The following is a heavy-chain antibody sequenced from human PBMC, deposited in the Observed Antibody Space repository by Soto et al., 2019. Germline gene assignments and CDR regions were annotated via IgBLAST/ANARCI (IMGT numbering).Heavy chain of an antibody. CDR1: GYTFTSYG. CDR3: VRCLELFSSGYSFGSPVYFDY. J-gene: IGHJ4*02. V-gene: IGHV1-18*01. D-gene: IGHD3-3*01. CDR2: ISAYNSNT. Sequence: GASVKVSCKASGYTFTSYGISWVRQAPGQGLEWMGWISAYNSNTNYAQKHQGRVTMTTDTSTSTAYMELRSLRSDDTAVYYCVRCLELFSSGYSFGSPVYFDYWGQGPLVTVS.